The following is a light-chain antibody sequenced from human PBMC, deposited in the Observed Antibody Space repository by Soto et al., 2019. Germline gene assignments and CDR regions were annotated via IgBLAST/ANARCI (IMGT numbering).Light chain of an antibody. J-gene: IGLJ2*01. CDR1: TGPVTSGHY. Sequence: QAVVTQEPSLTVSPGGTLTLTCGSSTGPVTSGHYPYWFLQKPGQAPRTLIYDATNKYSWTPARFSGSLLRGKAALTLSGAQPEDEADYYCLLSYDGARLAVFGGGTKLTVL. V-gene: IGLV7-46*01. CDR3: LLSYDGARLAV. CDR2: DAT.